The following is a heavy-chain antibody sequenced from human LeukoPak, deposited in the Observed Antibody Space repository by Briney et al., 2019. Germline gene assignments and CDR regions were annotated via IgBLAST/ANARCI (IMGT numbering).Heavy chain of an antibody. D-gene: IGHD1-26*01. CDR2: ISSSSSSYI. J-gene: IGHJ4*02. CDR3: ARDGGGSPARAY. CDR1: GVTFSSYS. V-gene: IGHV3-21*01. Sequence: GGSLRLSCAASGVTFSSYSMNWVRQAPGKGLEWVSSISSSSSSYIYYADSVKGRFTISRDNAKNSLYLQMNSLRAEDTAVYYCARDGGGSPARAYWGQGTLVTVSS.